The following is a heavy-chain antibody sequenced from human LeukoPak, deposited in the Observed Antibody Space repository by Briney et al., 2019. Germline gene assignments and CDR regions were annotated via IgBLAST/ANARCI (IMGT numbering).Heavy chain of an antibody. CDR2: IYYSGST. D-gene: IGHD2-8*01. J-gene: IGHJ5*02. V-gene: IGHV4-59*01. CDR3: AREGDKYANWFDT. Sequence: SETLSLTCTVSGGSISGYYWSWIRQPPGKGLEWIGYIYYSGSTNYNPSLKSRVTISVDTSKNQFSLNLSSVTAADTAMYYCAREGDKYANWFDTWGQGTLVTVSS. CDR1: GGSISGYY.